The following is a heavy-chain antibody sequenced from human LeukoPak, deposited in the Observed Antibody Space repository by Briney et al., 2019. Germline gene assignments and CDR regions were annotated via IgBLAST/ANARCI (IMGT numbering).Heavy chain of an antibody. Sequence: SETLSLTCTVSGGSISSRTYYWGWIRQPPGKGLEWIGSIYYSGSTYYNPSLKSRVTISVDTSKNQFSLRLSSVTAADTAAYYCARRGNSGSYSFDYWGQGTLVTVFS. CDR3: ARRGNSGSYSFDY. V-gene: IGHV4-39*01. J-gene: IGHJ4*02. CDR2: IYYSGST. D-gene: IGHD1-26*01. CDR1: GGSISSRTYY.